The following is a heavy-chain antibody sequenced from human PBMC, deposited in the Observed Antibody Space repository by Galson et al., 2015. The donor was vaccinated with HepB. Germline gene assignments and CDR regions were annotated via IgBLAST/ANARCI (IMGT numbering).Heavy chain of an antibody. CDR3: AKSRYYDNFHYHMDV. V-gene: IGHV3-23*01. CDR1: GSTFSNYV. D-gene: IGHD3-10*01. Sequence: SLRLSCAASGSTFSNYVINWVRLAPGKGLEWVSAISGSGGSTYYADSVKGRFTIFRDNSKNTVYLQMNSLRAEDTAVYYCAKSRYYDNFHYHMDVWGKGTTVTVSS. CDR2: ISGSGGST. J-gene: IGHJ6*03.